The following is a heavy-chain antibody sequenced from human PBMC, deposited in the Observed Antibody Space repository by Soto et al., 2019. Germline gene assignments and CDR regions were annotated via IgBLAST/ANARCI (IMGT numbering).Heavy chain of an antibody. CDR2: IYYSGST. CDR1: GGSFSSGTYY. V-gene: IGHV4-31*03. J-gene: IGHJ1*01. D-gene: IGHD1-20*01. Sequence: VQLQESGPGLVKPSQTLSLTCTVSGGSFSSGTYYWSWIRQLPGKGLEWIGYIYYSGSTYYNPSLKSRVTISVDTSKNQFSLKLKSVTAADTAVYYCASGDYDGNWNAEYFQHWGQGTLVTVSS. CDR3: ASGDYDGNWNAEYFQH.